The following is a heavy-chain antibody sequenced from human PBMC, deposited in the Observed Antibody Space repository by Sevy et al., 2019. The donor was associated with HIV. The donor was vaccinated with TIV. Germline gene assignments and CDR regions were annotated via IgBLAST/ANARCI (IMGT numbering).Heavy chain of an antibody. CDR3: AGENAWGRGYS. CDR2: IYYNGHI. D-gene: IGHD1-26*01. CDR1: GGSITSLY. J-gene: IGHJ4*02. Sequence: SETLSLTCTVSGGSITSLYWNWIRLPPGKGLEWIASIYYNGHINYNPSLKSRVTLSLDTSKNQFSLRLSSVTAADTAMYYCAGENAWGRGYSWGQGTLVTVSS. V-gene: IGHV4-59*08.